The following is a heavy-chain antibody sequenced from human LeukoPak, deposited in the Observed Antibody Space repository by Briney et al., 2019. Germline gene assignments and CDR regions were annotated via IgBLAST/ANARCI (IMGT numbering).Heavy chain of an antibody. CDR3: ASSSSFSSDAFDI. Sequence: PSETLSLTCAVYGGSFSGYYWSWIRQPPGKGLEWIGEINHSGSTNYNPSLKSRVTISVDTSKNQFSLKLSSVTAADTAVYYCASSSSFSSDAFDIWGQGTMVTVSS. D-gene: IGHD6-6*01. V-gene: IGHV4-34*01. CDR2: INHSGST. CDR1: GGSFSGYY. J-gene: IGHJ3*02.